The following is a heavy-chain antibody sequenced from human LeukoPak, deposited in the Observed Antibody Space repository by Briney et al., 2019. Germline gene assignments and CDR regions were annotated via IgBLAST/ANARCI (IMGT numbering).Heavy chain of an antibody. V-gene: IGHV1-8*01. CDR2: MNPNSGNT. CDR1: GYTFTSYD. Sequence: WASVKVSCKASGYTFTSYDINWVRQATGQGLEWMGWMNPNSGNTGYAQKFQGRVTMTRNTSISTAYMELSSLRSEDTAVYYCARGGPEVGATNNWFDPWGQGTLVTVSS. D-gene: IGHD1-26*01. J-gene: IGHJ5*02. CDR3: ARGGPEVGATNNWFDP.